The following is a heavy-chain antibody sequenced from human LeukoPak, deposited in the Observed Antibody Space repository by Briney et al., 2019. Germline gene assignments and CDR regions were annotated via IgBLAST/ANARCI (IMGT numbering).Heavy chain of an antibody. Sequence: PGGSLRLSCAASGFTVSSNYMSWVRQAPGKGLEWVSVIYSGGSTYYADSVKGRFTISRDNSKNTLYLQMNSLRAEDTAVYYCARGEQWLPNWFGPWGQGTLVTVSS. CDR1: GFTVSSNY. CDR2: IYSGGST. V-gene: IGHV3-66*01. D-gene: IGHD6-19*01. CDR3: ARGEQWLPNWFGP. J-gene: IGHJ5*02.